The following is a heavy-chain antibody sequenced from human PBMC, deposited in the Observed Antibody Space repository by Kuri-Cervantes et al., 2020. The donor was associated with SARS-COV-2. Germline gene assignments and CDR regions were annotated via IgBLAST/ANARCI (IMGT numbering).Heavy chain of an antibody. CDR1: GFLFSASA. Sequence: GGSLRLSCEVSGFLFSASAIHWVRQGSGKGLEWVGRVRGKANNYATAYAASVKGRFTISRDDSKNMGYLQMNSLKTEDTAVYYCAKVGPTYDSSGYYDYWGQGTLVTVSS. CDR2: VRGKANNYAT. D-gene: IGHD3-22*01. CDR3: AKVGPTYDSSGYYDY. J-gene: IGHJ4*02. V-gene: IGHV3-73*01.